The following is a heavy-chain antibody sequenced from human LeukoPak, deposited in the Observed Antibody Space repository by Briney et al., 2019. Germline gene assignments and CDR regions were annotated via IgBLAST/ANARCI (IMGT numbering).Heavy chain of an antibody. CDR2: ISRSSNII. CDR1: GFTFSNYS. Sequence: GGSLRLSCAASGFTFSNYSMNWVRQAPGKGREWVSYISRSSNIIYYADSVKCRFTISRDNAKNSLYLQMNSLRAEDTADWARAKRNAFDIWGQGTMVTVSS. V-gene: IGHV3-48*01. J-gene: IGHJ3*02. D-gene: IGHD7-27*01. CDR3: AKRNAFDI.